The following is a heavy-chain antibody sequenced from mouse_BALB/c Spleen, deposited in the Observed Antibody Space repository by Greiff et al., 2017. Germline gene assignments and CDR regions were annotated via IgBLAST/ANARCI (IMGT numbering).Heavy chain of an antibody. V-gene: IGHV5-6*01. Sequence: EVQGVESGGDLVKPGGSLKLSCAASGFTFSSYGMPWVRQTPDKRLEWVATISSGGSYTYYPDSVRGRVTISRDNAKNTLYLQMSSLTSEDTAMYYCARCDGSLYAMDYWGQGTSVTVSS. CDR2: ISSGGSYT. CDR3: ARCDGSLYAMDY. D-gene: IGHD2-3*01. J-gene: IGHJ4*01. CDR1: GFTFSSYG.